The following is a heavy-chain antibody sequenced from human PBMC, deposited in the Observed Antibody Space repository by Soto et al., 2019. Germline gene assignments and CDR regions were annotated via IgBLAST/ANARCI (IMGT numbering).Heavy chain of an antibody. CDR3: ARRGGGNYPHYFDY. D-gene: IGHD2-21*01. CDR2: IIHSGRT. CDR1: GGSFSDHY. V-gene: IGHV4-34*12. J-gene: IGHJ4*02. Sequence: SETLSLTCAVYGGSFSDHYWSWIRQPPGKGLEWIGEIIHSGRTNYNPSLKSRVTISEDTFKSQFSLKLNSVTAADTAVYYCARRGGGNYPHYFDYWDEGTLVTVSS.